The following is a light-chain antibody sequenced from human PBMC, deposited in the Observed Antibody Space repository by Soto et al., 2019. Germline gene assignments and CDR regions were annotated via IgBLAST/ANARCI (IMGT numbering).Light chain of an antibody. CDR1: QDISNY. J-gene: IGKJ4*01. CDR3: QQYDNLPLT. V-gene: IGKV1-33*01. CDR2: DAS. Sequence: DIQINQSRSSLSASVGDRVTITCQASQDISNYLNWYQQKPGKAPKLLIYDASNLETGVPSRFSGSGSGTAFTFTIRSLQPEDIATYYCQQYDNLPLTFGGGTKVDIK.